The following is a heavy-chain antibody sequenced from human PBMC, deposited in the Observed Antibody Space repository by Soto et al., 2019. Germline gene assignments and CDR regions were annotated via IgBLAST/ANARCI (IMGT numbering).Heavy chain of an antibody. CDR1: GFTLSSYS. CDR2: ISSSSSYI. Sequence: EVQLVESGGGLVKPGGSLRLSCAASGFTLSSYSINWVRQAPGKGLEWVSSISSSSSYIYYEDSVKGRFTISRDNAKNSLYLQMNSLRAEDTAVYYCARTGQVGTAYYYYGMDVWGQGTTVTVSS. J-gene: IGHJ6*02. CDR3: ARTGQVGTAYYYYGMDV. D-gene: IGHD1-1*01. V-gene: IGHV3-21*01.